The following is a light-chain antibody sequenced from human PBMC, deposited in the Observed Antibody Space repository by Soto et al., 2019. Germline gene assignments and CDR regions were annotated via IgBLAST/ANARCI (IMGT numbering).Light chain of an antibody. CDR3: LQDYSYPVT. J-gene: IGKJ1*01. Sequence: AIQMTQSPYSLSASVGDRVTITCRASQGIRNDLGWYQQKPGKAPKLLIFAASSLQSGVPSRFSGSGSGTDFTLTISSLQPEDLGTYYCLQDYSYPVTFGQGTKVEIK. CDR2: AAS. CDR1: QGIRND. V-gene: IGKV1-6*01.